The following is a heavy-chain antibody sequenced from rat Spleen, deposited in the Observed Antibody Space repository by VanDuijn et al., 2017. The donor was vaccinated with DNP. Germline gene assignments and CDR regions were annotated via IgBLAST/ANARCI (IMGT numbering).Heavy chain of an antibody. CDR3: ARLPGYNYAMDA. Sequence: EVQLVESGGGLVQPGRSLKLSCAASGFTFSAYYLAWVRQAPAKGLEWVAYIGSAAYAPYYGDSVKGRFTISRDNAKSTLYLQMNSLRSEDMATYYCARLPGYNYAMDAWGQGTSVTVSS. CDR2: IGSAAYAP. CDR1: GFTFSAYY. D-gene: IGHD1-4*01. J-gene: IGHJ4*01. V-gene: IGHV5-22*01.